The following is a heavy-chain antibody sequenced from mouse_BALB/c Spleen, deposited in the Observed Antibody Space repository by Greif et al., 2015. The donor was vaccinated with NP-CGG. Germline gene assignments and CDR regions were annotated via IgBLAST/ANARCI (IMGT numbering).Heavy chain of an antibody. V-gene: IGHV3-6*02. CDR3: ARERDYYGSRYYFDY. CDR2: ISYDGSN. J-gene: IGHJ2*01. Sequence: EVQLQESGPGLVKPSQSLSLTCSVTGYSITSGYYWNWIRRFPGNKLEWMGYISYDGSNNYNPSLKNRISITRDTSKNQFFLKLNSVTTEDTATYYCARERDYYGSRYYFDYWGQGTTLTVSS. D-gene: IGHD1-1*01. CDR1: GYSITSGYY.